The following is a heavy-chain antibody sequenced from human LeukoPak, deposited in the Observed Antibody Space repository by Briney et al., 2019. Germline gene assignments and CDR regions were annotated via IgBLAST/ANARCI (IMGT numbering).Heavy chain of an antibody. Sequence: GGSLRLSCAASGFTFSGYWMSWVRQAPGKGLEWVANIKQDGSEKYYVDSVKGRFTISRDNAKNSLYLQMNSLRAEDTAVYYCARLYYDILTGYYDYFDYWGQGTLVTVSS. CDR3: ARLYYDILTGYYDYFDY. D-gene: IGHD3-9*01. CDR1: GFTFSGYW. CDR2: IKQDGSEK. J-gene: IGHJ4*02. V-gene: IGHV3-7*03.